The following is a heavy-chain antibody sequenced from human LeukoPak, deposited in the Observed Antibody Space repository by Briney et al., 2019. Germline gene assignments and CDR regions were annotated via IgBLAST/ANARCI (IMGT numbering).Heavy chain of an antibody. J-gene: IGHJ4*02. CDR3: ARVYGDYDGIDY. D-gene: IGHD4-17*01. CDR1: GGSITNYY. V-gene: IGHV4-59*01. CDR2: IHYSGST. Sequence: SETLSLTCTVSGGSITNYYWTWIRQPPGKGLEWIGYIHYSGSTNYNPSLKSRVTISVDTSKNQFSLKLSSVTAADTAVYYCARVYGDYDGIDYWGQGTPVTVSS.